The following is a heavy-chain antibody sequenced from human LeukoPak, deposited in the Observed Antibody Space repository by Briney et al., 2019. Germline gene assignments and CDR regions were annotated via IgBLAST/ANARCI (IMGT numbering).Heavy chain of an antibody. CDR2: IYYSGST. D-gene: IGHD3-22*01. CDR1: GGSISSYY. Sequence: SETLSLTCTVSGGSISSYYWSWIRQPPGKGLEWIGYIYYSGSTNYNPSLKSRVTISVDTSKNQFSMNLSSVTAADTAVYYCARGHYDSSGYWLSYFDYWGQGSLVTVSS. V-gene: IGHV4-59*01. CDR3: ARGHYDSSGYWLSYFDY. J-gene: IGHJ4*02.